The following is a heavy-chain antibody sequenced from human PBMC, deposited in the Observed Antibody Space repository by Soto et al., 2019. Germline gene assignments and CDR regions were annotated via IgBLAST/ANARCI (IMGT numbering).Heavy chain of an antibody. CDR3: ARGVYYYDSSGYSYYYYYGMDV. CDR2: ISVYFGNT. V-gene: IGHV1-18*01. Sequence: ASVKVSCKASGYTFINYGFTWVRQAPGQGLEWMGWISVYFGNTNYAQKLQGRVTMTTDTSTSTAYMELRSLRSDDTAVYYCARGVYYYDSSGYSYYYYYGMDVWGQGTTVTVSS. D-gene: IGHD3-22*01. J-gene: IGHJ6*02. CDR1: GYTFINYG.